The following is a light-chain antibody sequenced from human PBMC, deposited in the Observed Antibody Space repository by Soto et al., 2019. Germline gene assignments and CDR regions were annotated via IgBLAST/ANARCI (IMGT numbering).Light chain of an antibody. CDR2: EVS. CDR1: SSDVGGYNY. J-gene: IGLJ1*01. V-gene: IGLV2-14*01. Sequence: QSALTQPASVSGSPGQSITISCTGTSSDVGGYNYVSWYQQHPGKAPKLMIYEVSNRPSGVSKRFSGSKSGNTASLTISGLQAEDEADYDGSSYTSSSTPLYVFGTGTKLTVL. CDR3: SSYTSSSTPLYV.